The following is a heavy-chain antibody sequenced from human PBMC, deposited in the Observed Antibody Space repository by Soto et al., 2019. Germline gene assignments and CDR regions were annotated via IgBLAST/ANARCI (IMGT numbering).Heavy chain of an antibody. CDR2: IIPIFGTA. CDR1: GGTFSSYA. D-gene: IGHD1-7*01. CDR3: VRGVNSWNYGDYYGMDV. Sequence: QVQLVQSGAEVKKPGSSVKVSCKASGGTFSSYAISWVRQAPGQGLEWMGGIIPIFGTANYAQKFQGRVTITADKSTSTAYMELSSLRSEDTAVYYCVRGVNSWNYGDYYGMDVWGQGTTVTVSS. J-gene: IGHJ6*02. V-gene: IGHV1-69*06.